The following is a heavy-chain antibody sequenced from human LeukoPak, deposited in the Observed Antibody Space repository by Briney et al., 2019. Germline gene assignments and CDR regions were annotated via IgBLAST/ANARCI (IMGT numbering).Heavy chain of an antibody. V-gene: IGHV4-59*01. Sequence: SETLSLTCTVSGGSISSYYWSWIRQPPGKGLEWIGYIYNRGSTNYNPSLKSRVTISVDTSKNQFSLKLSSVTAADTAVYYCARGPDLTALNWGQGTLVTVSS. D-gene: IGHD3-9*01. J-gene: IGHJ4*02. CDR1: GGSISSYY. CDR3: ARGPDLTALN. CDR2: IYNRGST.